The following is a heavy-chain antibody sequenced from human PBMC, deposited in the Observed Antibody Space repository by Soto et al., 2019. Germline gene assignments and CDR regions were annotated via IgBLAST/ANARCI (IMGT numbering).Heavy chain of an antibody. D-gene: IGHD3-3*01. V-gene: IGHV3-23*01. J-gene: IGHJ5*02. Sequence: GGSLRLSCAASGFTFNTNAMSWVRQAPGKGLDWVSAISSGGDDTYYADSVKGRFTISRDNSKNTLYLQMNSLRAEDTAVYYCAKVGDFWRGKGWLDPWGQGTLVTVSS. CDR2: ISSGGDDT. CDR3: AKVGDFWRGKGWLDP. CDR1: GFTFNTNA.